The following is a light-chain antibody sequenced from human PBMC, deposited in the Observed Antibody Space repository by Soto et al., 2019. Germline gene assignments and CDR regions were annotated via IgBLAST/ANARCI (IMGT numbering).Light chain of an antibody. J-gene: IGLJ1*01. CDR2: STS. CDR3: AAWDDSLNGLYV. CDR1: NSNIVSNS. Sequence: QSVLGQPPLASGTPWQSVMLSFSGRNSNIVSNSVYWYHQLPGTAPKLLVYSTSQRPSGVPDRFSGSKSGTSASLAISALQSEDEADYFCAAWDDSLNGLYVFGTGTKVTVL. V-gene: IGLV1-44*01.